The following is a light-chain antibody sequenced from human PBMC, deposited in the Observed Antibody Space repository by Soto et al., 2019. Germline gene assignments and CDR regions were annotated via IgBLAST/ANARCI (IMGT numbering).Light chain of an antibody. CDR1: PAIASF. Sequence: IQFTQSPYSLSASVGDRVTITCRASPAIASFLAWYQQKPGTAPKLLIYGASTLQSGVPSRFSGSRSGTDYTLPIASLQPEDFATYYCQQLNGSPLTFGQGTKVEIK. CDR3: QQLNGSPLT. CDR2: GAS. V-gene: IGKV1-9*01. J-gene: IGKJ1*01.